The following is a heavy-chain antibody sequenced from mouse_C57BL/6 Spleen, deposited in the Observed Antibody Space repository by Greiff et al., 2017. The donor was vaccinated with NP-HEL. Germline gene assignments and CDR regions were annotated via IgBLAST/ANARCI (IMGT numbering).Heavy chain of an antibody. Sequence: DVKLVESGAELVKPGASVKLSCTASGFNIKDYYMHWVKQRTEQGLEWIGRIDPEDGETKYAPKFQGKATITADTSSNTAYLQLSSLTSEDTAVYYCARDGSSSHYFDYWGQGTTLTVSS. V-gene: IGHV14-2*01. CDR2: IDPEDGET. CDR3: ARDGSSSHYFDY. J-gene: IGHJ2*01. D-gene: IGHD1-1*01. CDR1: GFNIKDYY.